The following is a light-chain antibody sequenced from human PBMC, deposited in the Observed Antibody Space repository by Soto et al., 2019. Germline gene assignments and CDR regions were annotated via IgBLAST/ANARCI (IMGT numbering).Light chain of an antibody. J-gene: IGLJ2*01. V-gene: IGLV1-40*01. Sequence: QSVLTQPPSVSGAPGQRVTISCTGSSSNIGAGYDVHWYQQLPGTAPKLLIYGNSNRPSGVPDRFSGSKSGTSASLAITGFQAEDEADYYCQSYDSSSVVFGGGTKLTV. CDR2: GNS. CDR1: SSNIGAGYD. CDR3: QSYDSSSVV.